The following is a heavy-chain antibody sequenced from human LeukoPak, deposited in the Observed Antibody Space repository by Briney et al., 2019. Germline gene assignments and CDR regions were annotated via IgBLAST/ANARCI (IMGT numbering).Heavy chain of an antibody. Sequence: ASVKVSCKASGYTFTSYGISWVRQAPGQGLEWMGWISAHNGNTNYAQKLQGRVTMTTETLTSMVYMELRSLRSDDTAVYYCARENYCSGGSCYAGALDIWGQGTIVTVSS. CDR2: ISAHNGNT. D-gene: IGHD2-15*01. V-gene: IGHV1-18*01. J-gene: IGHJ3*02. CDR3: ARENYCSGGSCYAGALDI. CDR1: GYTFTSYG.